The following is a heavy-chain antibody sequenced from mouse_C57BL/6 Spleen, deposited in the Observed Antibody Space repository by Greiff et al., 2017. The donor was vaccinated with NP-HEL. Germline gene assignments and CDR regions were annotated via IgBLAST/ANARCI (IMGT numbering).Heavy chain of an antibody. CDR3: ARRGLITTVFDY. CDR1: GYTFTSYW. CDR2: IDPSDSYT. D-gene: IGHD1-1*01. J-gene: IGHJ2*01. V-gene: IGHV1-59*01. Sequence: QVQLQQPGAELVRPGTSVKLSCKASGYTFTSYWMHWVKQRPGQGLEWIGVIDPSDSYTNYNQKFKGKATLTVDTSSSTAYMQLSSLTSEDSAVYYCARRGLITTVFDYWGQGTTLTVSS.